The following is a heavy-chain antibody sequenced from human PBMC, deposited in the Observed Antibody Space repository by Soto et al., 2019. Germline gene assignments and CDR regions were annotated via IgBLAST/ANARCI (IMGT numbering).Heavy chain of an antibody. V-gene: IGHV3-13*01. CDR1: GFTFSSYD. J-gene: IGHJ4*02. Sequence: GGSLRLSCAAPGFTFSSYDMHWVRQATGKGLEWVSAIGTAGDTYYPGSVKGRFTISRENAKNSLYLQMNSLRAEDTAVYYCARASRGRYYFDYWGQGTLVTVSS. CDR3: ARASRGRYYFDY. D-gene: IGHD1-26*01. CDR2: IGTAGDT.